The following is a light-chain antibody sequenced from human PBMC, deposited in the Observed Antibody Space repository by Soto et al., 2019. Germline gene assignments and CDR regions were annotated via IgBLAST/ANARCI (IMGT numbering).Light chain of an antibody. Sequence: QSALTQPASVSGSPGQSITISGTGTSSDVGGYPYVSWYQQHPGKAPKLMIYEVSKRPSGVSNRFSGSKSGNTASLTISGLQAEDEADYYCSSYTSRSTLDYVFCSGTTLTVL. CDR3: SSYTSRSTLDYV. CDR1: SSDVGGYPY. V-gene: IGLV2-14*01. J-gene: IGLJ6*01. CDR2: EVS.